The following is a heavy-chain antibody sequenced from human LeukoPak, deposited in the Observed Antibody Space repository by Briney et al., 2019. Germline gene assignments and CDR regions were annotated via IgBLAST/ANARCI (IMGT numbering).Heavy chain of an antibody. J-gene: IGHJ4*02. CDR1: GFTFSTYW. CDR2: IKFDGSEK. CDR3: TRGGGNFDY. D-gene: IGHD2-15*01. Sequence: GGSLRLSRAASGFTFSTYWMNWVRQAPGKGLEWVANIKFDGSEKYYVDSVKGRFTISRDNTKNSLYLQMNSLRAEDTAMYYCTRGGGNFDYWGQGTLVTVSS. V-gene: IGHV3-7*01.